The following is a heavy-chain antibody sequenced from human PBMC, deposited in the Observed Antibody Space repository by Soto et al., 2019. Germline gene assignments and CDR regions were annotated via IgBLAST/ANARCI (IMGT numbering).Heavy chain of an antibody. D-gene: IGHD5-12*01. CDR1: GYIFTNYW. Sequence: GESLKISCNGSGYIFTNYWIGWVRQMPGKGLEWMGIIYPGDSDTRYSPSFQGQVTISADKSTSTAYMELSSLRSEDTAVYYCARPRRFAVATIGDGYYYYGMDVWGQGTTVTVSS. CDR2: IYPGDSDT. J-gene: IGHJ6*02. V-gene: IGHV5-51*01. CDR3: ARPRRFAVATIGDGYYYYGMDV.